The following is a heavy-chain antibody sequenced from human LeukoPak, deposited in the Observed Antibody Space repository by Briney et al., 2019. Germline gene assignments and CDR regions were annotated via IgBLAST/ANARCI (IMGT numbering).Heavy chain of an antibody. CDR3: ARVTGYVMEDYFDY. D-gene: IGHD6-13*01. V-gene: IGHV4-34*01. Sequence: SETLSLTCTVSGGSISGYYWSWIRQPPGKGLEWIGEINHSGSTNYNPSLKSRVTISVDTSKNQFSLKLSSVTAADTAVYYCARVTGYVMEDYFDYWGQGTLVTVSS. CDR2: INHSGST. J-gene: IGHJ4*02. CDR1: GGSISGYY.